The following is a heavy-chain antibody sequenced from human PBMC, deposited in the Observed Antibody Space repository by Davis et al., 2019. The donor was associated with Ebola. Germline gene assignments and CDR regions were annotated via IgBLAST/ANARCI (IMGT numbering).Heavy chain of an antibody. V-gene: IGHV4-34*01. J-gene: IGHJ5*01. Sequence: MPSETLSLTCTVSGGSISGYYWSWIRQPPGKELEWIGEINHSGSTNYNPSLKSRVTISVDTSKNQFSLKLSSVTAADTAVYYCARGRWFDYWGQGTLVTVSS. CDR2: INHSGST. CDR3: ARGRWFDY. CDR1: GGSISGYY.